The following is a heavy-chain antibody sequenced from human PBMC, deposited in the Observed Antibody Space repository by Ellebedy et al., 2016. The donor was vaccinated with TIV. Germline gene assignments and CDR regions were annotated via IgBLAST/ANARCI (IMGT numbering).Heavy chain of an antibody. V-gene: IGHV3-23*01. CDR1: GFTFSSLA. CDR3: ARDQWLGRAYYFDY. J-gene: IGHJ4*02. D-gene: IGHD6-19*01. Sequence: GESLKISCAASGFTFSSLAMSWVRQAPGKGLEWVSAFSGSGGSAYYADSVKGRFTVSRDNSRNTLYLQMNSLRAEDTAVYYCARDQWLGRAYYFDYWGQGTLVTVSS. CDR2: FSGSGGSA.